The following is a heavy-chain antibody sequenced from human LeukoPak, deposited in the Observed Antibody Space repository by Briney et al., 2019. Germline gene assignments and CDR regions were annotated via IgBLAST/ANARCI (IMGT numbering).Heavy chain of an antibody. CDR1: AFTFSNYN. CDR3: ARDYGGSSSFVY. J-gene: IGHJ4*02. V-gene: IGHV3-21*01. CDR2: ISSSSLYI. Sequence: GGSLRLSCAASAFTFSNYNMHWVRQAPGKGLEWVSSISSSSLYIYYSDSVKGRFTISRDNAKNSLYLQMKSLRAEDTAVYYFARDYGGSSSFVYWGQGTLVTVSS. D-gene: IGHD4-23*01.